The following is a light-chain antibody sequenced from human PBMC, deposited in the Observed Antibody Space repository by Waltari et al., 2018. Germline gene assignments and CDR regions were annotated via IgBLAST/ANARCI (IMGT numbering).Light chain of an antibody. CDR2: GGS. V-gene: IGKV3-20*01. J-gene: IGKJ1*01. CDR1: QTICTNC. CDR3: QQFDKSPQT. Sequence: EIVLTQSPGTLPLSPGERATLPCVASQTICTNCLAWYQQKPGQGPRLLIFGGSRRPTGIPDRFSGGGSGTDFTLTISGLEPEDFAVYYCQQFDKSPQTFGQGTKVEVK.